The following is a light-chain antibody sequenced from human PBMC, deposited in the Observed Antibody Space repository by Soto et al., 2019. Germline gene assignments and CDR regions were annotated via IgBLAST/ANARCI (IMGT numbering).Light chain of an antibody. V-gene: IGLV1-47*02. CDR1: SSNIGSNY. CDR2: SNN. Sequence: QSVLTPPPSASGTPGQRVTISCSGSSSNIGSNYVYWYQQLPGTAPKLLIYSNNQRPSGVPDRFSGSKSGTSASLAISGLRSADEADYYCAAWDDSLSGVVFGGGTKVTVL. CDR3: AAWDDSLSGVV. J-gene: IGLJ2*01.